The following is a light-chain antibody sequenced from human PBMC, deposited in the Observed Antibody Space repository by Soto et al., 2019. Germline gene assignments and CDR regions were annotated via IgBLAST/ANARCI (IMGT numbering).Light chain of an antibody. V-gene: IGKV3-20*01. CDR3: QQYSSPPQT. J-gene: IGKJ1*01. Sequence: EIVLTHSLGTLSLSPSDIATLSCRASETVTGKYLAWYQQKVGQAPRLLIFAASNRATGIPDRFSGSGSGTDFTLTISRLEPEDFAMYFCQQYSSPPQTFGQGTKVDIK. CDR1: ETVTGKY. CDR2: AAS.